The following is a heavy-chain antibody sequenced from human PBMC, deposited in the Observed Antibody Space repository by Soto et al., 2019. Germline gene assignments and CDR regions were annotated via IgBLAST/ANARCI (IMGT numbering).Heavy chain of an antibody. V-gene: IGHV3-7*01. CDR3: ARVNSSSWQHYFDY. CDR1: GFTFSSYW. D-gene: IGHD6-13*01. J-gene: IGHJ4*02. CDR2: IKQDGSEK. Sequence: GGSLRLSCAASGFTFSSYWMSWVRQAPGKGLEWVANIKQDGSEKYYVDSVKGRFTISRDNAKNSLYLQMNSLRAEDTAVYYCARVNSSSWQHYFDYWGQGTLVTVSS.